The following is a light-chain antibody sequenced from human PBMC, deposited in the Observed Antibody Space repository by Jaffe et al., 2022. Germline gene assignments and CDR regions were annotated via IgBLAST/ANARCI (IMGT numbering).Light chain of an antibody. Sequence: SYELTQPPSVSVSPGQTASITCSGDKLGDKYACWYQQKAGQSPVVVIYQDSKRPSGIPERFSGSNSGNTATLTISGTQAMDEADYYCQAWVSNTVVFGGGTKLTVL. CDR2: QDS. V-gene: IGLV3-1*01. CDR3: QAWVSNTVV. CDR1: KLGDKY. J-gene: IGLJ2*01.